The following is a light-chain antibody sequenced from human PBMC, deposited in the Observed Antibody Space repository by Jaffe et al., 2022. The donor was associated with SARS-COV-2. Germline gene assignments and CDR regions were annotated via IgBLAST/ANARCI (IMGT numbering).Light chain of an antibody. Sequence: DIHMTQSPSSLSASVGDRVTITCRASQSISSYLNWYQQKPGKAPRLLIYGASTLQSGVPSRFSGSGSGTDFTLTISSLQPDDFAIYYCQQSYSLFTFGPGTKVDIK. CDR2: GAS. J-gene: IGKJ3*01. CDR3: QQSYSLFT. V-gene: IGKV1-39*01. CDR1: QSISSY.